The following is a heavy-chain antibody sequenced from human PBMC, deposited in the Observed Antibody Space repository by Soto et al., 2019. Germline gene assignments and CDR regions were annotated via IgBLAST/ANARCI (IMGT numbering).Heavy chain of an antibody. V-gene: IGHV4-59*01. Sequence: SETLSLTCTVSGGSMRNYFWTWIRQPPGKGLEWIGYIHYSGTTSFFPSYNPSLRSRVTISEDTSKNQFSLKLLSVTTADTAVYFCADREASSRNRAPYALDSWGQWTLGTVAS. D-gene: IGHD6-13*01. J-gene: IGHJ4*02. CDR1: GGSMRNYF. CDR3: ADREASSRNRAPYALDS. CDR2: IHYSGTT.